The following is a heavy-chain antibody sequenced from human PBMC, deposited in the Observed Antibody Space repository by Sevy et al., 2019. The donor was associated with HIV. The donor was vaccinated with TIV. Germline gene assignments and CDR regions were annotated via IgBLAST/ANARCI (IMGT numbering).Heavy chain of an antibody. J-gene: IGHJ4*02. CDR3: AKELIVVATGGGFGY. CDR2: ISWNSGSI. D-gene: IGHD1-26*01. CDR1: GFTFDDYA. Sequence: GGSLRLSCAASGFTFDDYAMHWVRQAPGKGLEWVSGISWNSGSIGYADSVKGRFTISRDNAKNSLYLQMNSLRDEDTALYYCAKELIVVATGGGFGYWGQGTLVTVSS. V-gene: IGHV3-9*01.